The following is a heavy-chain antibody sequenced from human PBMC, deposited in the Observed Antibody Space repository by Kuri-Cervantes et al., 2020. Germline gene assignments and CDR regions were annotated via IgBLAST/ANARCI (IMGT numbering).Heavy chain of an antibody. Sequence: GESLKISCAASGFTFSSYSMNWVRQAPGKGLEWVSSISSSSSYIYYADSVKGRFTISRDNAKNSLYLQMNNLKSEDTAMYYCARVMQLQRPIWGQGALVTVSS. CDR2: ISSSSSYI. CDR3: ARVMQLQRPI. CDR1: GFTFSSYS. J-gene: IGHJ4*02. V-gene: IGHV3-21*01. D-gene: IGHD1-1*01.